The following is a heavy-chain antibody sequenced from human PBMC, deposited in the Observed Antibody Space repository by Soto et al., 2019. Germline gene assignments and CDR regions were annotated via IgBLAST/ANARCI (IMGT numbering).Heavy chain of an antibody. CDR2: FDPEDGNT. Sequence: GASVKVSCKASGYTFTELSMHWVRQAPGKGLEWMGGFDPEDGNTGYAQKFQGRVTMTRNTSISTAYMELSSLRSEDTAVYYCARGIDWSIPYYFDYWGQGTLVTVSS. V-gene: IGHV1-24*01. CDR3: ARGIDWSIPYYFDY. D-gene: IGHD3-9*01. J-gene: IGHJ4*02. CDR1: GYTFTELS.